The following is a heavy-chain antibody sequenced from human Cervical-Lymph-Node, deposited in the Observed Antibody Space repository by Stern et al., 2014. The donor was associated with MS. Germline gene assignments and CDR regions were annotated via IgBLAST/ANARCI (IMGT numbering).Heavy chain of an antibody. CDR3: ATHRGRVTYYYGLDV. CDR2: YDPHHGET. Sequence: QVQLVQSGAEVKKPGASVKVSCKVSGYTLTEMSMHWVRQAPGKGLEWMGGYDPHHGETVYAQKIQGRVTMAEDRSTDTAYMELTSLRSDDTAVYYCATHRGRVTYYYGLDVWGQGTTVTVSS. D-gene: IGHD2-21*02. CDR1: GYTLTEMS. V-gene: IGHV1-24*01. J-gene: IGHJ6*02.